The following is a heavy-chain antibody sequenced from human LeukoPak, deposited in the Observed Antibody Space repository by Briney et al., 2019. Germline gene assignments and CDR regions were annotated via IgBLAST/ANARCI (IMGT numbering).Heavy chain of an antibody. V-gene: IGHV3-9*01. CDR2: ISWNSGSI. J-gene: IGHJ4*02. D-gene: IGHD3-9*01. CDR1: GFTFDDYA. Sequence: AGRSLRLSCAASGFTFDDYAMHWVRQAPGKGLEWVSGISWNSGSIGYADSVKGRFTISRDNAKNSLYLQMNSLRAEDTALYYCAKDYYDILTGSIDYWGQGTLVTVSS. CDR3: AKDYYDILTGSIDY.